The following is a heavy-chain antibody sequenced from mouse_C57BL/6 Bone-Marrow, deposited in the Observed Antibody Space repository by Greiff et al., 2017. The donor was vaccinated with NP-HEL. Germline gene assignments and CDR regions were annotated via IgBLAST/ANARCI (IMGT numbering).Heavy chain of an antibody. V-gene: IGHV5-4*03. Sequence: EVMLVESGGGLVKPGGSLKLSCAASGFTFSSYAMSWVRQTPDKRLEWVATISDGGSYTYYPDNVKGRFTISRDNAKNNLYLQMSHLKSEDTAMYYCARVDPYYFDYWGQGTTLTVSS. CDR2: ISDGGSYT. CDR3: ARVDPYYFDY. CDR1: GFTFSSYA. J-gene: IGHJ2*01.